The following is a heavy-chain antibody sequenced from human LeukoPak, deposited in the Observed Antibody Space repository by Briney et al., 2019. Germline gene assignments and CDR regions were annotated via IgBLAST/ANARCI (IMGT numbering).Heavy chain of an antibody. D-gene: IGHD4-11*01. CDR2: IYPSGSYT. Sequence: PGESLKISCEASGYSFSNYWIGWVRQMPGKGLECLGIIYPSGSYTRYSPSFQGQVTISADKSINTAFLQWSSLKASDTAMYYCAKHAYSDSTSAFDFWGQGTMVTVSS. J-gene: IGHJ3*01. CDR1: GYSFSNYW. CDR3: AKHAYSDSTSAFDF. V-gene: IGHV5-51*01.